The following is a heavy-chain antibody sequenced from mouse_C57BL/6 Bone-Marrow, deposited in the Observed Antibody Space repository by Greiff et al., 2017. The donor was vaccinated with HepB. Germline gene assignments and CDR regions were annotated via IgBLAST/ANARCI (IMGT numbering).Heavy chain of an antibody. Sequence: EVQGMESGGGLVKPGGSLKLSCAASGFTFSSYAMSWVRQTPEKRLEWVATISDGGSYTYYPDNVKGRFTISRDNAKNNLYLQMSHLKSEDTAMYYCARDRWLLRGNWYFDVWGTGTTVTVSS. CDR2: ISDGGSYT. CDR3: ARDRWLLRGNWYFDV. CDR1: GFTFSSYA. D-gene: IGHD2-3*01. J-gene: IGHJ1*03. V-gene: IGHV5-4*01.